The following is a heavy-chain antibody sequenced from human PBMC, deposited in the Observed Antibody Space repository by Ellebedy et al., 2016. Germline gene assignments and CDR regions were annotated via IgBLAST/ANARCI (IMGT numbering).Heavy chain of an antibody. CDR2: IVVGSGNT. J-gene: IGHJ6*02. D-gene: IGHD3-16*01. CDR3: ATMVTFGYYYGMDV. V-gene: IGHV1-58*01. CDR1: GFTFTSSA. Sequence: SVKVSXKASGFTFTSSAVQWVRQARGQRLEWIGWIVVGSGNTNYAQKFQERVTITRDMSTSTAYMELSSLRSEDTAVYYCATMVTFGYYYGMDVWGQGTTVTVSS.